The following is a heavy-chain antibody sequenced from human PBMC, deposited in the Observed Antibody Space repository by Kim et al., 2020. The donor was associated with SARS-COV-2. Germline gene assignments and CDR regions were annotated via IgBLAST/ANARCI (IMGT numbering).Heavy chain of an antibody. Sequence: GESLKISCKGSGYSFTSYWIGWVRQMPGKGLEWMGIIYPGDSDTRYSPSFQGQVTISADKSISTAYLQWSSLKASDTAMYYCAKVDSSSWYGMYYYHGMDVWGQGTTVTVSS. J-gene: IGHJ6*02. D-gene: IGHD6-13*01. CDR2: IYPGDSDT. CDR1: GYSFTSYW. V-gene: IGHV5-51*01. CDR3: AKVDSSSWYGMYYYHGMDV.